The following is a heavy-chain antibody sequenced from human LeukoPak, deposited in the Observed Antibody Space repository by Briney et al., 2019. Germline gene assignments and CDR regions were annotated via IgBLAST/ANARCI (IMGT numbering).Heavy chain of an antibody. J-gene: IGHJ4*02. D-gene: IGHD2/OR15-2a*01. CDR3: ARDSQIWPDY. V-gene: IGHV1-24*01. Sequence: ASVKVSCKVSGYTLTELSMHWVRQAPGKGLEWMGGFDPEDGETVYAQKFQGRVTMTEDTSTSTAYMELRSLTSDDTAVYYCARDSQIWPDYWGQGTLVTVSS. CDR1: GYTLTELS. CDR2: FDPEDGET.